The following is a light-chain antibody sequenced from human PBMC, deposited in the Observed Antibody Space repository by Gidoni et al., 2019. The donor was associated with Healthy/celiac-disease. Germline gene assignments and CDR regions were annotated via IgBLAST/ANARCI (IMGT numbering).Light chain of an antibody. J-gene: IGKJ1*01. V-gene: IGKV1-6*01. CDR3: LQDYNYPRT. Sequence: AIQMTQSPSSLSASVGARVTITCRASQGIRNDLGWYQQKPGKAPKLLIYAASSLQSGVPSRFSGSGSGTDVTLTISSLQPEDFATYSCLQDYNYPRTCGQGTKVEIK. CDR2: AAS. CDR1: QGIRND.